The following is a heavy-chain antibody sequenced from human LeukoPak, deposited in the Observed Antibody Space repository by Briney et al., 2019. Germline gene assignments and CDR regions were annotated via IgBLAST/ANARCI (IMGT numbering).Heavy chain of an antibody. J-gene: IGHJ4*02. V-gene: IGHV1-46*01. D-gene: IGHD6-13*01. CDR1: GYTFTSYW. CDR3: ARAPRDSSTMLDY. CDR2: INPDGGST. Sequence: ASVKVSCRASGYTFTSYWIQWVRQAPGQGLEWMGLINPDGGSTAYAHRFQGRVIMTRDTSTSTAYMDLSSLRSEDTAVYHCARAPRDSSTMLDYWGQGTLVTVSS.